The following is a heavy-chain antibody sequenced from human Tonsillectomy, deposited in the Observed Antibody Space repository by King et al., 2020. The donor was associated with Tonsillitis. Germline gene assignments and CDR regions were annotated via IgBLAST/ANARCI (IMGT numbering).Heavy chain of an antibody. CDR2: ISSDGSNS. CDR3: ARVGRPHYSESSGYYYFYH. Sequence: VQLVESGGGVVQPGRSLRLCCAASGFYFSTYSMHWVRQAPGMGLEWGAVISSDGSNSYYADSVKGRFTISRDNSKNTLYLQMNSLRAEDTAVYYCARVGRPHYSESSGYYYFYHWGQGTLVTVSS. CDR1: GFYFSTYS. D-gene: IGHD3-22*01. J-gene: IGHJ4*02. V-gene: IGHV3-30*14.